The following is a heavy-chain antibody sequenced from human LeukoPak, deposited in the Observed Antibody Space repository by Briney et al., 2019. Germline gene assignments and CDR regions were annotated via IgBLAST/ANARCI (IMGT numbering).Heavy chain of an antibody. CDR2: INPNSGGT. V-gene: IGHV1-2*02. J-gene: IGHJ5*02. Sequence: ASVKVSCKASGYTFTGYYMHWVRQAPGQGLEWMGWINPNSGGTNYTQKFQGRVTMTRDTSISTAYMELSRLRSDDTAVYYRASWGHPGSNWFDPWGQGTLVTVSS. D-gene: IGHD3-16*01. CDR1: GYTFTGYY. CDR3: ASWGHPGSNWFDP.